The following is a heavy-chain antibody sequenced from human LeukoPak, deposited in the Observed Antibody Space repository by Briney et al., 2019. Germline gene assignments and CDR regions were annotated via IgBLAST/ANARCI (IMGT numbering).Heavy chain of an antibody. V-gene: IGHV4-31*03. Sequence: SQTLSLTCTVSGGSISSGGYYWSWIRQHPGKGLEWIGYIYYSGSTYYNPSIKSRVTISVDTSKNQFSLKLSFVTAADTAVYYCAREYSSSSGGYFDYWGQGTLVTVSP. CDR2: IYYSGST. CDR3: AREYSSSSGGYFDY. D-gene: IGHD6-6*01. CDR1: GGSISSGGYY. J-gene: IGHJ4*02.